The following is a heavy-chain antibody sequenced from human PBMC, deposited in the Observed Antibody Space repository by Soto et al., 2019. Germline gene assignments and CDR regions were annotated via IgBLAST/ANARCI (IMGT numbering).Heavy chain of an antibody. J-gene: IGHJ6*02. CDR1: VASSGRVGNS. CDR3: ARLGGHCSSSSCFGFYVMDV. CDR2: FYYSENT. V-gene: IGHV4-39*01. Sequence: PRGPVSLPGTFSVASSGRVGNSWTWFRQNPGKGREGIATFYYSENTHYNPSLKSRVTISVDTSKNQFSLILTSVTAADTAVYYCARLGGHCSSSSCFGFYVMDVWGQGTTVTVSS. D-gene: IGHD2-2*01.